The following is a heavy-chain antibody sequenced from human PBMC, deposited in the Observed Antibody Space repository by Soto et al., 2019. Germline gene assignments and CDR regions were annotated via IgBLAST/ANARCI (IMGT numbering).Heavy chain of an antibody. J-gene: IGHJ4*02. CDR2: ISGSGGST. V-gene: IGHV3-23*04. D-gene: IGHD3-10*01. CDR3: AKDVLMVRGAGGFYFDY. Sequence: EVQLVESGGGLVKPGGSLRLSCAASGFTFSSYAMSWVRQAPGKGLEWVSAISGSGGSTYYADSVKGRFTISRDNSKNTLYLQMNSLRAEDTVVYYCAKDVLMVRGAGGFYFDYWGQGTLVTVSS. CDR1: GFTFSSYA.